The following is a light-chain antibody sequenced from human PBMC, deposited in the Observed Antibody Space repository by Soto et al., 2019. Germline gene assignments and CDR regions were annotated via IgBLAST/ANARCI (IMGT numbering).Light chain of an antibody. Sequence: QSALTQPASVSGSPGQSITISCTGTSSDVGGFNYVSWYQQHPGKAPKLLIFDVYSRPSGISNRFSGSKSGNTASLTISGLQAEDEADYYCSSFRSGSTLFGTGTKLTVL. CDR3: SSFRSGSTL. V-gene: IGLV2-14*01. CDR2: DVY. J-gene: IGLJ1*01. CDR1: SSDVGGFNY.